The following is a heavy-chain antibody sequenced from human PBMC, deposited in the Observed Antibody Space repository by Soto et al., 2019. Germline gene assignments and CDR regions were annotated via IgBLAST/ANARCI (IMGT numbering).Heavy chain of an antibody. Sequence: QVQLVQSGAVVKKPGSSVKVSCKASGGTFSSYAISWVRQAPGQGLEWMGGIIPIFGTANYAQKFQGRVTITADESTSTAYMELSSLRSEDTAVYYCARGEGAYCGGDCYYYYYGMDVWGQGTTVTVSS. D-gene: IGHD2-21*02. CDR3: ARGEGAYCGGDCYYYYYGMDV. CDR2: IIPIFGTA. CDR1: GGTFSSYA. V-gene: IGHV1-69*01. J-gene: IGHJ6*02.